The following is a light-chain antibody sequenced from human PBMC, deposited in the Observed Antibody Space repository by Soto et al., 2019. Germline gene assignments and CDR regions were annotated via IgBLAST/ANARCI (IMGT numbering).Light chain of an antibody. V-gene: IGKV3-20*01. Sequence: EIVLTQSPCTLSLTPGERATLSCRASQSVSSNYLAWYQQKPGQAPRFLIYEASNRATGIPDRFSGSGSGTDFTLTISRLEPEDFAVYYCQQYGSSSWTFGQGTKV. J-gene: IGKJ1*01. CDR3: QQYGSSSWT. CDR2: EAS. CDR1: QSVSSNY.